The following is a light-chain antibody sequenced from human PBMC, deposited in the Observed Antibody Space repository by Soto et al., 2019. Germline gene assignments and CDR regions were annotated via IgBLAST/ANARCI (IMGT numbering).Light chain of an antibody. Sequence: DIQMTQSPSSLSASVGDRVTITCRASQTIRNYLDWYQQKPGKAPNLLIYTASSLQSGVPSRFSGSGSETDFTLTISSLQPEDFAVYYCQQYKNWPPPTFGGGTKVQIK. CDR3: QQYKNWPPPT. CDR2: TAS. CDR1: QTIRNY. J-gene: IGKJ4*01. V-gene: IGKV1-39*01.